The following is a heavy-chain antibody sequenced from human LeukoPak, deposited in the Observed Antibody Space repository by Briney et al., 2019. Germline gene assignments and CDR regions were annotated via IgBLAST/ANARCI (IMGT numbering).Heavy chain of an antibody. CDR1: GFTFSSCA. V-gene: IGHV3-64D*06. J-gene: IGHJ4*02. CDR2: ISSYGGGT. D-gene: IGHD3-10*01. Sequence: GGSLRLSCTVSGFTFSSCAMHWVRQAQAKGLGYVSAISSYGGGTNYADSVKDRRTISRDNSNNTMYLQMSSLRAGDTAVYYCVKASRPYGSGRYYFDYWGQGTLVTVSS. CDR3: VKASRPYGSGRYYFDY.